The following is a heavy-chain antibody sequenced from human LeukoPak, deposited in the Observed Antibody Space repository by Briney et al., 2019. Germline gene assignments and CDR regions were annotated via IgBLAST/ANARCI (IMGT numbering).Heavy chain of an antibody. D-gene: IGHD5-24*01. CDR1: GFTFSRAW. Sequence: GGSLRLSCAASGFTFSRAWMSWVRQAPGKGLEWVANIKEDGSEDYYADSVKGRFAISKDNAKNSLYLQMNNLRAEDAAMYYCARDADGYEDWGQGTLVIVSS. CDR3: ARDADGYED. J-gene: IGHJ4*02. CDR2: IKEDGSED. V-gene: IGHV3-7*01.